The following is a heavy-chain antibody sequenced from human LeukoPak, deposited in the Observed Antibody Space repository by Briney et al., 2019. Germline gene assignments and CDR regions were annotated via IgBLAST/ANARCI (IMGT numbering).Heavy chain of an antibody. CDR3: ARVPHTSGSRRSGMDV. CDR1: DGSISSGDYY. J-gene: IGHJ6*02. CDR2: IYYSGST. D-gene: IGHD3-10*01. V-gene: IGHV4-30-4*01. Sequence: SETLSLTCTVSDGSISSGDYYWSWIRQPPGKGLEWIGYIYYSGSTYYNPSLKSRVTISVDTSKNQFSLKLSSVTAADTAVYYCARVPHTSGSRRSGMDVWGQGTTVTVSS.